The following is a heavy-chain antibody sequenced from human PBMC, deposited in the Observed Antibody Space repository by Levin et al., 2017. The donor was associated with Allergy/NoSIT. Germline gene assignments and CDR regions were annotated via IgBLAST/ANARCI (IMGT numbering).Heavy chain of an antibody. D-gene: IGHD6-6*01. V-gene: IGHV4-59*13. Sequence: SETLSLTCTVSGGSMRNYYWTWIRQSPEKGLEWIGYVYYSGSTKYNPSLRSRVTISVDTSKNQFSLKLDSVTAADTAMYYCVRERDSSSSGLDYWGQGILVTVSS. J-gene: IGHJ4*02. CDR2: VYYSGST. CDR3: VRERDSSSSGLDY. CDR1: GGSMRNYY.